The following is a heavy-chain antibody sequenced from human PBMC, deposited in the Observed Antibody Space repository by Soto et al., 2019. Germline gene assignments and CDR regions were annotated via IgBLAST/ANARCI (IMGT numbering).Heavy chain of an antibody. Sequence: QVQLVESGGGVVQPGRSLRLSCAASGFTFSSYGMHWVRQAPGKGLEWVAVIWYDGSNKYYADSVKGRFTISGDNSKNTLYLQMNSLRAEDTAVYYCARGRSVVVVAASFDYWGQGTLVTVSS. D-gene: IGHD2-15*01. V-gene: IGHV3-33*01. J-gene: IGHJ4*02. CDR2: IWYDGSNK. CDR3: ARGRSVVVVAASFDY. CDR1: GFTFSSYG.